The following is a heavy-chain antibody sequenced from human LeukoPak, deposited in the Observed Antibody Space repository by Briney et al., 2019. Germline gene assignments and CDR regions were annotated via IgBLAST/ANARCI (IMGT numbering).Heavy chain of an antibody. D-gene: IGHD7-27*01. CDR3: AKDDGDSWAYDAFDI. CDR1: GFTFSSYA. Sequence: GGSLRLSCAASGFTFSSYAMSWVRQAPGKGLEWVSAISGSGGSTYYADSVKGRFTISRDNSKNTLYLQMNSLRAEDAAVYYCAKDDGDSWAYDAFDIWGQGTMVTVSS. J-gene: IGHJ3*02. V-gene: IGHV3-23*01. CDR2: ISGSGGST.